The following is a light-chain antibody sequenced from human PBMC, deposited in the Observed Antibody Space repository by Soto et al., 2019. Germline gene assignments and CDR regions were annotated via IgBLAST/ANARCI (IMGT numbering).Light chain of an antibody. J-gene: IGLJ2*01. V-gene: IGLV7-46*01. CDR2: DTS. CDR3: LLSYSGARV. Sequence: QAVVTQEPSVTVSPGGTVTLTCGSGTGPVTTGHYPFGFQQKPGQAPRTLIYDTSNKHSWTPARFSGSLLGGKAALTLSGAQPEDEADYYCLLSYSGARVFGGGTKLTVL. CDR1: TGPVTTGHY.